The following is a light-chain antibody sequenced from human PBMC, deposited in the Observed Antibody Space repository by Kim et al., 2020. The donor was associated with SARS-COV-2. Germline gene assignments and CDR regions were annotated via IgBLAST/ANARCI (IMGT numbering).Light chain of an antibody. CDR3: SAYGSSSSL. Sequence: PGQSITISCTGSNTDIGASDFVAWYQQLPGKAPKFILYDVNRRPSGVSHRFSGSKSGNTASLTISGLQAEEEALYFCSAYGSSSSLFGGGTQLTVL. V-gene: IGLV2-14*03. CDR2: DVN. CDR1: NTDIGASDF. J-gene: IGLJ2*01.